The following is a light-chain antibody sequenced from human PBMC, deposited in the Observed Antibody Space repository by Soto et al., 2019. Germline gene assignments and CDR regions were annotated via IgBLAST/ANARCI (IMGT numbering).Light chain of an antibody. J-gene: IGKJ1*01. V-gene: IGKV3D-20*02. CDR2: GAS. CDR1: QSVSSNY. Sequence: EIVLTQSPGTLSLSPGERASLSCRASQSVSSNYLAWYQQKPGQAPRLLIYGASTRATGIPARFSGSGSGTDFTLTISSLEPEDFALYYCQQRSNWPRTFGQGTKVDIK. CDR3: QQRSNWPRT.